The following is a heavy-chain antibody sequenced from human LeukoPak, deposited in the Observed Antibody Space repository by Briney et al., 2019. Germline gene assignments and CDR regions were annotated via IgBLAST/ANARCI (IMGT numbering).Heavy chain of an antibody. Sequence: SETLSLTCAVYGGSFSGYYWSWIRQPPGKGLEWIGEINHSGSTNYNPSLKSRVTISVDTSKNQFSLKLSSVTAADTAVYYCARAYDFWSGYYYTDAFDIWGQGTMVTVSS. CDR3: ARAYDFWSGYYYTDAFDI. CDR1: GGSFSGYY. D-gene: IGHD3-3*01. J-gene: IGHJ3*02. V-gene: IGHV4-34*01. CDR2: INHSGST.